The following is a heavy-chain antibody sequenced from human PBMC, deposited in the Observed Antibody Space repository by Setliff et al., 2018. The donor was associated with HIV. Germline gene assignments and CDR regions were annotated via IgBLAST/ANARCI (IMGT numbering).Heavy chain of an antibody. J-gene: IGHJ4*02. CDR1: GYAFRDYY. Sequence: GASVKVSCKASGYAFRDYYINWVQQAPGKGLEWMGRVDPKDGETMYAQKFQGRVTITADRSTNTAYMELSSLISEDTALYYCAKGPPLVISLPDFWGQGTLVTVSS. CDR2: VDPKDGET. V-gene: IGHV1-69-2*01. CDR3: AKGPPLVISLPDF. D-gene: IGHD3-9*01.